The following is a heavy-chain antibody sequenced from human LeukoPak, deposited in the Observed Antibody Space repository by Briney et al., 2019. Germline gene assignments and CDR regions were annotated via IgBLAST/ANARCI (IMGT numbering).Heavy chain of an antibody. CDR3: ARDLVGVVPAAESIYYFDY. V-gene: IGHV3-74*01. Sequence: PGGSLRLSCAASGFTFSSYWMHWVRQAPGKGLVWVSRINSDGSSTSYADSVKGRFTISRDNAKNTLYLQMNSLRAEDTAVYYCARDLVGVVPAAESIYYFDYWGQGTLVTVSS. CDR1: GFTFSSYW. J-gene: IGHJ4*02. CDR2: INSDGSST. D-gene: IGHD2-2*01.